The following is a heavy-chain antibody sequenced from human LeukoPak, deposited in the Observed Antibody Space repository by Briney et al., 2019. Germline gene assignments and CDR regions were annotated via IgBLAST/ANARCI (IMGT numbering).Heavy chain of an antibody. CDR3: ARAPGYSSSWYGGGDYYYYMHV. J-gene: IGHJ6*03. CDR1: GYSFTSYW. V-gene: IGHV5-51*01. CDR2: IYPGDSDT. D-gene: IGHD6-13*01. Sequence: GESLKISCKGSGYSFTSYWIGWVRQMPGKGLEWMGIIYPGDSDTRYSPSFQGQVTISADKSISTAYLQWSSLKASDTAVYYCARAPGYSSSWYGGGDYYYYMHVWGKATTVTVSS.